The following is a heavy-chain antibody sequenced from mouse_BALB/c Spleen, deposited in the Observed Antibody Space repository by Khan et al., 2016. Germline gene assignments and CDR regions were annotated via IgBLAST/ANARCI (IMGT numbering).Heavy chain of an antibody. Sequence: EVQLQESGPGLVKPSQSLSLTCTVTGYSITSDYAWNWIRQFPGSKLEWMGYINYSGNTNYNPSLKSRISITRDTSKNHLFLRVISVTTEDTVTYYCARSYGYRGFAGWGQGTLVTVS. CDR1: GYSITSDYA. D-gene: IGHD2-2*01. CDR3: ARSYGYRGFAG. CDR2: INYSGNT. J-gene: IGHJ3*01. V-gene: IGHV3-2*02.